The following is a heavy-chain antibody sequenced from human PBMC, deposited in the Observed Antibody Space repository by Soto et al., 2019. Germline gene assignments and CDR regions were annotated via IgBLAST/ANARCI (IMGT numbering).Heavy chain of an antibody. CDR1: GYTFTYRY. Sequence: SVKVSCKTSGYTFTYRYLHWVRQAPGQALEWMGWITPFNGNTNYAQKFQDGVTITRDRSMSTAYMELSSLRSEDTAMYYCARVGYFDAFDIWGQGTMVTVSS. V-gene: IGHV1-45*02. J-gene: IGHJ3*02. CDR3: ARVGYFDAFDI. CDR2: ITPFNGNT. D-gene: IGHD6-13*01.